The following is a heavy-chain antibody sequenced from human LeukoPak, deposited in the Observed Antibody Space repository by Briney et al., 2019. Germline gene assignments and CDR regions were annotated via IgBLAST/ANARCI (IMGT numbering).Heavy chain of an antibody. J-gene: IGHJ4*02. CDR3: AKMMVRGVITFSY. CDR1: GFTFSSYA. D-gene: IGHD3-10*01. V-gene: IGHV3-23*01. CDR2: ISGSGGST. Sequence: GGSLRLSCAASGFTFSSYAMSWVRQAPGKGLEWVSAISGSGGSTYYADSVKGQFTISRDNSKNTLYLQMNSLRAEDTAVYYCAKMMVRGVITFSYWGQGTLVTVSS.